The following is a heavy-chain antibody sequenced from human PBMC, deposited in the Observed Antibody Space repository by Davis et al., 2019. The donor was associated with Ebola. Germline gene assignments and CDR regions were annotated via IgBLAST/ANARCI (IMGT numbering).Heavy chain of an antibody. Sequence: GESLKISCAASGFTLSSYWMHWVRQAPGKGLMWVSRISPDGSSTSYADSVRFTISRDIAKNTPYLQVNSLRAEDTAVYYCTTDPHVATMGGHAFDIWGQGTMVTVSS. V-gene: IGHV3-74*01. CDR3: TTDPHVATMGGHAFDI. CDR1: GFTLSSYW. J-gene: IGHJ3*02. D-gene: IGHD5-24*01. CDR2: ISPDGSST.